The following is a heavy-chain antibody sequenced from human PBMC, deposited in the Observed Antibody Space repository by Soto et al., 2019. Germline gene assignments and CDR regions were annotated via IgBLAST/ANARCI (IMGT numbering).Heavy chain of an antibody. CDR2: ISGSGGST. V-gene: IGHV3-23*01. J-gene: IGHJ4*02. CDR3: AKGVGSSRYFDY. CDR1: GFTFSSYA. D-gene: IGHD6-13*01. Sequence: GGSLRLSCAASGFTFSSYAMSWVRQAPGKGLEWVSGISGSGGSTYYADSVKGRFTISRDNSKNTLSLLMNSLRAEDTAVYYCAKGVGSSRYFDYWGQGTLVTVSS.